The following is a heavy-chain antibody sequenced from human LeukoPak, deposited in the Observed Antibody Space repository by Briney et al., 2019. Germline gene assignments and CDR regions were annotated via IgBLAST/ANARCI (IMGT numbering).Heavy chain of an antibody. CDR3: ARDGRATPLKRTTDAFDI. D-gene: IGHD1-26*01. V-gene: IGHV1-18*01. CDR2: ISAYNGNT. Sequence: ASVKVSCKASGYTFTSYGISWVRQAPGQGLEWMGWISAYNGNTNYAQKLQGRVTMTTDTSTSTAYMELRSLRSDDTAVYYCARDGRATPLKRTTDAFDIWGQGTMVTVSS. J-gene: IGHJ3*02. CDR1: GYTFTSYG.